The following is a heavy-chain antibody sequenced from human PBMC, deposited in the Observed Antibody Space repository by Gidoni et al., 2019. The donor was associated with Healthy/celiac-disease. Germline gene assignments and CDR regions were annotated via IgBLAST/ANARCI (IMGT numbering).Heavy chain of an antibody. CDR1: GYTFTSSY. CDR2: INPSGGST. CDR3: ATISQGSGSPFDY. J-gene: IGHJ4*02. D-gene: IGHD3-10*01. V-gene: IGHV1-46*01. Sequence: QVQLVQSGAEVQKPGASVTVSCQASGYTFTSSYMHWVRQAPGQGLEWMGIINPSGGSTSYAKKFQGRVTMTRDTSTSTVYMELSRLRSEDTAVYYCATISQGSGSPFDYWGQGTLVTVSS.